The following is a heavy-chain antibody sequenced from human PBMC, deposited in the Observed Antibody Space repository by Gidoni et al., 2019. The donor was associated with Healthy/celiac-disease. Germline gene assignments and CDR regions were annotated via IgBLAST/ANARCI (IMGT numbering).Heavy chain of an antibody. J-gene: IGHJ4*02. CDR2: IWYDGSNK. V-gene: IGHV3-33*01. CDR3: ARDARYCSGGSCYPGGYYFDY. D-gene: IGHD2-15*01. CDR1: GFTFSSYG. Sequence: QVQLVESGGGMVQPGRSLRLSCAASGFTFSSYGMHWVRQAPGKGLEWVAVIWYDGSNKYYADSVKGRFTISRDNSKNTLYLQMNSLRAEDTAVYYCARDARYCSGGSCYPGGYYFDYWGQGTLVTVSS.